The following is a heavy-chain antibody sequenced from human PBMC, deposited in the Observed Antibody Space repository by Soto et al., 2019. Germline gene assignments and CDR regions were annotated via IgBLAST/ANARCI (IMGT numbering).Heavy chain of an antibody. CDR1: GFTFSYYW. D-gene: IGHD1-26*01. V-gene: IGHV3-74*01. Sequence: EVQLLESGGGLVQPGESLRLSCAASGFTFSYYWMHWVRQAPGMGLVWVSRIHSDGSSTTYADSVKGRFTISRDNARITLYLQMNSLRAEDTAVYYCARGDRGAFDLWGQGTVVTVSS. J-gene: IGHJ3*01. CDR3: ARGDRGAFDL. CDR2: IHSDGSST.